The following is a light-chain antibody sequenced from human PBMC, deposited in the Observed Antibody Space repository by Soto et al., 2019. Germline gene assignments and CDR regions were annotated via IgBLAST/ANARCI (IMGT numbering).Light chain of an antibody. CDR1: SSNIGNNY. V-gene: IGLV1-51*02. CDR3: GTWDSSLSAGV. Sequence: QSVLTQPPSVSAAPRQKVTISCSGSSSNIGNNYVSWYQQLPGTAPKLLIYENNKRPSGIPDRFSGSKSGTSATLGITGLRTGDEADYYCGTWDSSLSAGVFGGGTKLTVL. CDR2: ENN. J-gene: IGLJ3*02.